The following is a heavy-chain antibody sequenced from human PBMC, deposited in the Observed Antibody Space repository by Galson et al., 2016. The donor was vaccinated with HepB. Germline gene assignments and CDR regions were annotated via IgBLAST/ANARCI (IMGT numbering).Heavy chain of an antibody. D-gene: IGHD2-21*02. V-gene: IGHV4-61*02. CDR2: IHTSGTT. CDR1: GGSISSASYY. J-gene: IGHJ3*02. Sequence: TLSLTCTVSGGSISSASYYWSWIRQPAGEGLEWIGRIHTSGTTKYNPSLKSRIIISVDTSKNQFSLQLSSVIAADTAVDYCARSGDYGVAFDIWGQGTMVTVAS. CDR3: ARSGDYGVAFDI.